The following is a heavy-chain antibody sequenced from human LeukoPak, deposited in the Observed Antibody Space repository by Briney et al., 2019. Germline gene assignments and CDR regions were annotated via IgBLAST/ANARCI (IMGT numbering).Heavy chain of an antibody. CDR3: AESIVGAN. V-gene: IGHV4-34*01. CDR2: INHSGST. D-gene: IGHD1-26*01. J-gene: IGHJ4*02. CDR1: GGSFSGYY. Sequence: PSETLSLTCAVYGGSFSGYYWSWIPQPPRKGLEWIGEINHSGSTNYNPSLKSRVTISVDTSKNQCSLKLSSVTVADTAVYYCAESIVGANWGQGTLVTVSS.